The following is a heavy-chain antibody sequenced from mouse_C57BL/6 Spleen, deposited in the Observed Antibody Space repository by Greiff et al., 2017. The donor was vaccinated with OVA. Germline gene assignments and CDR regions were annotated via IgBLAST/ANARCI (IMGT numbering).Heavy chain of an antibody. D-gene: IGHD1-1*01. J-gene: IGHJ2*01. CDR2: ISSGGSYT. V-gene: IGHV5-6*01. Sequence: EVQRVESGGDLVKPGGSLKLSCAASGFTFSSYGMSWVRQTPDKRLEWVATISSGGSYTYYPDSVKGRFTISRDNAKNTLYLQMSSLKSEDTAMYYCARQAITTEYFDDWGQGTTLTVSS. CDR3: ARQAITTEYFDD. CDR1: GFTFSSYG.